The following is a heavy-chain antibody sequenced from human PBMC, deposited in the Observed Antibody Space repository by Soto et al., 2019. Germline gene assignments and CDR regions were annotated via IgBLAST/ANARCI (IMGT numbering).Heavy chain of an antibody. D-gene: IGHD5-18*01. Sequence: QVQLVQSGAEVKKPGASVKVSCKASGFSFTTYGVTWVRQAPGQGLEWMGWITVDNGNTHYAQNRQGRVTMTTDTSTNTAYMELWRLRSDDTAVYYCARGYSYGSYWYFDLWGRGTLVTVSS. J-gene: IGHJ2*01. V-gene: IGHV1-18*01. CDR1: GFSFTTYG. CDR2: ITVDNGNT. CDR3: ARGYSYGSYWYFDL.